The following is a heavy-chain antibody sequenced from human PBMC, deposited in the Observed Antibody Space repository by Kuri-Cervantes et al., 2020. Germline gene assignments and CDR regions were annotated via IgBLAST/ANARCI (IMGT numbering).Heavy chain of an antibody. CDR3: ARSGTTGTPD. J-gene: IGHJ4*02. CDR1: GFTFSNYA. CDR2: MSGSGGST. D-gene: IGHD1-1*01. Sequence: GESLKISCSASGFTFSNYAMNWVRQAPGKGLEWVSAMSGSGGSTYYADSVKGRFTISRDNSKNTVYLQMNSLRVEDTAVYYCARSGTTGTPDWGQGTLVTVSS. V-gene: IGHV3-23*01.